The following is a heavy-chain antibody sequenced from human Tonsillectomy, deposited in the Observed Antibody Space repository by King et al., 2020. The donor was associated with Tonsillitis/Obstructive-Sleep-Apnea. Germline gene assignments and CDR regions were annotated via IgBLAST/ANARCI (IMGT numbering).Heavy chain of an antibody. CDR3: ARGGVGTNPLGSTNFFYGMDL. Sequence: QLVQSGGGLVQPGGSLRLSCAASGFTFSDHYMDWVRQAPGKGLEWVGRSRNKANDYTTKYAASVEGRFTISRDDSKNSLFLQMNSLKIEDAAVYYCARGGVGTNPLGSTNFFYGMDLWGQGTPVTVSS. J-gene: IGHJ6*02. V-gene: IGHV3-72*01. CDR2: SRNKANDYTT. D-gene: IGHD1-26*01. CDR1: GFTFSDHY.